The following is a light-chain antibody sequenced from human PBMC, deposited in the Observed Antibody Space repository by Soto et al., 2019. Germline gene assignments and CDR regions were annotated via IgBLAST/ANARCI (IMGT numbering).Light chain of an antibody. Sequence: QSALTQPASVSGSPGQSITISCTGNSSDVGGYNYVSWYQQHPGKAPKLMIYEVSNRPSGVSNRFSGSKSGNTASLTISGLQAEDEADYYCSSYTSSSSYVFGTGTKLTGL. J-gene: IGLJ1*01. CDR2: EVS. CDR3: SSYTSSSSYV. V-gene: IGLV2-14*01. CDR1: SSDVGGYNY.